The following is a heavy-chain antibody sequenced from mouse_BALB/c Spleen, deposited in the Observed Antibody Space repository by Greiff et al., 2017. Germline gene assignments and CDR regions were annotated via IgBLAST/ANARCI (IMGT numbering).Heavy chain of an antibody. Sequence: VQLQQSGTVLARPGASVKMSCKASGYTFTSYWMHWVKQRPGQGLEWIGAIYPGNSDTSYNQKFKGKAKLTAVTSTSTAYMELSSLTNEDSAVYYCTRSGYYGSRPSWFAYWGQGTLVTVSA. CDR3: TRSGYYGSRPSWFAY. CDR2: IYPGNSDT. CDR1: GYTFTSYW. J-gene: IGHJ3*01. D-gene: IGHD1-1*01. V-gene: IGHV1-5*01.